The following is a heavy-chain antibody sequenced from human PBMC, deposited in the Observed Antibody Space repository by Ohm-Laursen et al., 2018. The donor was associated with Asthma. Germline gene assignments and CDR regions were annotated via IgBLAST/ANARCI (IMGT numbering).Heavy chain of an antibody. J-gene: IGHJ4*02. CDR3: ARYEHSNYFNY. CDR2: IYKSGGS. D-gene: IGHD4-11*01. Sequence: TLSLTCTVSGASMTSGDHSWTWIRQPPGKGLEWIGYIYKSGGSYYNSSLKGRVIISIDTSKNQFALKLNAVTAADTAVYYCARYEHSNYFNYWGQGTLVTVSS. V-gene: IGHV4-30-2*01. CDR1: GASMTSGDHS.